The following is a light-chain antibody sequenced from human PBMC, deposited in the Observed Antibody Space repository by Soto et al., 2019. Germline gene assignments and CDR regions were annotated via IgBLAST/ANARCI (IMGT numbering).Light chain of an antibody. J-gene: IGKJ1*01. Sequence: DIQMTQSSSSLAASVGDRGTITCRASQGISNYLAWYQQKPGKVPKLLIYAASILQSGVPSRFSGSGSGTDFTLTISSLQPEDVATYYCQKYNSAPRTFGQGTTGDIK. CDR1: QGISNY. CDR2: AAS. V-gene: IGKV1-27*01. CDR3: QKYNSAPRT.